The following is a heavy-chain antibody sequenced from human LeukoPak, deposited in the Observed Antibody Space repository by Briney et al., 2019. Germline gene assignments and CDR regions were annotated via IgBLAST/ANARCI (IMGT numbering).Heavy chain of an antibody. V-gene: IGHV5-51*01. Sequence: GGSLKISCKGSGYSFTSYWIGWVRRMTGKGLEWMGIIYPGDSDTRYSPSSQGQVTISADKSISTAYLQWSSLKASDTAMYYCARLSGSYWPAYWGQGTLVTVSS. D-gene: IGHD1-26*01. CDR1: GYSFTSYW. J-gene: IGHJ4*02. CDR3: ARLSGSYWPAY. CDR2: IYPGDSDT.